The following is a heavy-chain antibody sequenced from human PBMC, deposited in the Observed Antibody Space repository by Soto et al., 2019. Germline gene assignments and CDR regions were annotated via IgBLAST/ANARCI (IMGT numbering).Heavy chain of an antibody. Sequence: LSLTCTVSGGSVSGVDYFWSWIRQPPGKGLEWIGYIYYTGITHLNPSLKSRLTMAVDTSKNEFSLKLTSVSAADTAVYFCAREERKGIISWFDPWGQGTPVTVSS. CDR1: GGSVSGVDYF. V-gene: IGHV4-30-4*01. CDR3: AREERKGIISWFDP. J-gene: IGHJ5*02. D-gene: IGHD2-21*01. CDR2: IYYTGIT.